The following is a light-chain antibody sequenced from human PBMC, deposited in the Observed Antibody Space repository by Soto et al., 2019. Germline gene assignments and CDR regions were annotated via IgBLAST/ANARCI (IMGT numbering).Light chain of an antibody. CDR1: QNISSW. CDR2: AAS. V-gene: IGKV1-5*01. Sequence: IVMTQSPSTLSVSVGNRLTITCRASQNISSWLAWYQQKPGKAPKRLIYAASSVQSGVPSRFSGSGSGTEFTLTISILQPDYFANYYRQQYNSYGTFGQGTKVDIK. J-gene: IGKJ1*01. CDR3: QQYNSYGT.